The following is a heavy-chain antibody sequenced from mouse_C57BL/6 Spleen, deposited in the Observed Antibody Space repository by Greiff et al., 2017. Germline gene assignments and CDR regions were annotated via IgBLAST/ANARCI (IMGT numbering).Heavy chain of an antibody. J-gene: IGHJ2*01. CDR3: TDTPYYYGSSYGY. Sequence: EVQLVESGGGLVQPGGSMKLSCVASGFTFSNYWMNWVRQSPEKGLEWVAQIRLKSDNYATHYAESVKGRFTISRDDSKSSVYLQMNNLRAEDTGIYYCTDTPYYYGSSYGYWGQGTTLTVSS. CDR1: GFTFSNYW. CDR2: IRLKSDNYAT. V-gene: IGHV6-3*01. D-gene: IGHD1-1*01.